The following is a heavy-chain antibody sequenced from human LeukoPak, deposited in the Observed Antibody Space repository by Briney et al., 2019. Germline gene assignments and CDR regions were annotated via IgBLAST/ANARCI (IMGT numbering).Heavy chain of an antibody. CDR3: ARYDGYDLRY. CDR2: ISYDGSNK. Sequence: GRSLRLSCAASGFTFSSYAMHWVRQAPGKGLEWVAVISYDGSNKYYADSVKGRFTISRDNAKNSLYLEMDGLRAEDTAVYYCARYDGYDLRYWGQGTLVTVSS. V-gene: IGHV3-30-3*01. CDR1: GFTFSSYA. D-gene: IGHD5-12*01. J-gene: IGHJ4*02.